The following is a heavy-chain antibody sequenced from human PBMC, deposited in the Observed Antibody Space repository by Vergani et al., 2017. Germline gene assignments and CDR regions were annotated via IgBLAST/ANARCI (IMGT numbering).Heavy chain of an antibody. Sequence: EVQLLESGGGLAQPGGSLRLSCEASGITFWKFGMHWVRQGPGKGLEWVSGISWNSGAVDYADSVKGRFTISRDTAKKSLYLQMNNLRPEDTAFYYCVKDTGIQLWQHFESWGQGILVTVSS. CDR2: ISWNSGAV. V-gene: IGHV3-9*01. D-gene: IGHD3-16*01. CDR1: GITFWKFG. CDR3: VKDTGIQLWQHFES. J-gene: IGHJ4*02.